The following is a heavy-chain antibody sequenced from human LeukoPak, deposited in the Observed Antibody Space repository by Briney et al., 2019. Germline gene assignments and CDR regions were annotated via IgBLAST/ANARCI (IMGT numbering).Heavy chain of an antibody. CDR1: GYTFTTYN. V-gene: IGHV1-18*01. J-gene: IGHJ6*03. Sequence: APVKVSCKASGYTFTTYNINWVRQAPGQGLEWMGWISGYNGNTNYAQKLQGRVTMTTDTSTSTAYMELRSLRSDDSAVYYCARERYYDSTRRAYFYYYIDVWGKGTTVTVSS. D-gene: IGHD3-22*01. CDR3: ARERYYDSTRRAYFYYYIDV. CDR2: ISGYNGNT.